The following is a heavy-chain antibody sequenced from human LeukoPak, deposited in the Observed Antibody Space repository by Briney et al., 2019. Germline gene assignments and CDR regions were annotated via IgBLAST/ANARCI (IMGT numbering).Heavy chain of an antibody. Sequence: ASVKVSCKASGYTFTSYGISWVRQAPGQGLEWMGGIIPIFGTANYAQKFQGRVTITADESTSTAYMELSSLRSEDTAVCYCASHVLLWFGEYYYGMDVWGQGTTVTVSS. CDR3: ASHVLLWFGEYYYGMDV. CDR2: IIPIFGTA. CDR1: GYTFTSYG. J-gene: IGHJ6*02. D-gene: IGHD3-10*01. V-gene: IGHV1-69*13.